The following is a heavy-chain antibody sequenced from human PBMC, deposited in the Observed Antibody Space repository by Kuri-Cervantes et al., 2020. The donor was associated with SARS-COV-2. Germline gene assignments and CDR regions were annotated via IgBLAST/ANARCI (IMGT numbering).Heavy chain of an antibody. Sequence: ASVKVSCKASGYTFTGYYMHWVRQAPGQGLEWMGWINPNSSGTNYAQRFQGRVTMTRDTSISTAYMELSRLRSDDTAVYYCARGGIVLMVYAQDDTNWFDPWGQGTLVTVSS. CDR2: INPNSSGT. J-gene: IGHJ5*02. D-gene: IGHD2-8*01. CDR3: ARGGIVLMVYAQDDTNWFDP. V-gene: IGHV1-2*02. CDR1: GYTFTGYY.